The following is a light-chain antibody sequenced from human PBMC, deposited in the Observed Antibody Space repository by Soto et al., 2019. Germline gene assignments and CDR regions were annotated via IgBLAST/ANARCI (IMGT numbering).Light chain of an antibody. V-gene: IGLV2-14*01. CDR3: SSYTSSSTLYV. J-gene: IGLJ1*01. CDR1: SSDVGGYNY. CDR2: DVS. Sequence: SALTQPASVSASPGPSITLSCTGTSSDVGGYNYVSWYQQHPGKAPKLMIYDVSNRPSGVSNRFSGSKSGNTASLTISGLQAGDEADYYCSSYTSSSTLYVFGTGTKVTVL.